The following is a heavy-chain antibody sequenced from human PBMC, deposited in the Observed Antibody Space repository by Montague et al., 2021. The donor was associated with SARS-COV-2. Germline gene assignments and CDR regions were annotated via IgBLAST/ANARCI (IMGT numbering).Heavy chain of an antibody. CDR1: GFSLKTPGMC. J-gene: IGHJ4*02. CDR3: ARTSPYSGSYEEFDY. Sequence: PALVKPTQTVTLTCTFSGFSLKTPGMCVSWIRQPPGKALEWLARIDWDGDKDFSTSLKTRLTVSRDTSKNQVVLTMTNMDPGDTATYYCARTSPYSGSYEEFDYWGQGVLVTVSS. D-gene: IGHD1-26*01. CDR2: IDWDGDK. V-gene: IGHV2-70*11.